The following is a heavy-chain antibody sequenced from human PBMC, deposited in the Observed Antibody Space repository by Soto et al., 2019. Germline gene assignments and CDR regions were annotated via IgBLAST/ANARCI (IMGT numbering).Heavy chain of an antibody. CDR1: GFTFSNYG. J-gene: IGHJ5*02. CDR3: AKDPKCCTIVSHFLDHGSAP. V-gene: IGHV3-30*18. D-gene: IGHD2-8*01. CDR2: ISYDGSHE. Sequence: QVQLVESGGGVVQPGRSLRLSCAASGFTFSNYGMHWVRQTPGKGLEWVAVISYDGSHEFYTDSVKGRFTISRDNSKNTLYLQMKRLKTEDTAMYYCAKDPKCCTIVSHFLDHGSAPGGQGPLVTVS.